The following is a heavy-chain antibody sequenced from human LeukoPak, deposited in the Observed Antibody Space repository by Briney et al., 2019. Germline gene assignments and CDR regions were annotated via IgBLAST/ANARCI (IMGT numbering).Heavy chain of an antibody. CDR1: GGSISSYY. J-gene: IGHJ6*02. Sequence: PSETLSLTCTVSGGSISSYYWSWIRQPPGKGLEWIGYIYYSGSTNYNPSLKSRVTISVDTSKNQFSLKLSPVTAADTAVYYCARDLGSSGLPMDVWGQGTTVTVSS. V-gene: IGHV4-59*01. CDR3: ARDLGSSGLPMDV. CDR2: IYYSGST. D-gene: IGHD6-19*01.